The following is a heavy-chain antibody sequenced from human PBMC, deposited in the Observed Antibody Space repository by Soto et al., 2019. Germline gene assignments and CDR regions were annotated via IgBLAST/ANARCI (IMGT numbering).Heavy chain of an antibody. J-gene: IGHJ6*02. CDR1: GGTFSSYT. D-gene: IGHD2-2*01. V-gene: IGHV1-69*04. Sequence: SVKVSCKASGGTFSSYTISWVRQAPGQGLEWMGRIIPILGIANYAQKFQGRVTMTTDTSTSTAYMELRSLRSDDTAVYYCAREGVVVPAAMGGYYYYYYGMDVWGQGTTVTVSS. CDR2: IIPILGIA. CDR3: AREGVVVPAAMGGYYYYYYGMDV.